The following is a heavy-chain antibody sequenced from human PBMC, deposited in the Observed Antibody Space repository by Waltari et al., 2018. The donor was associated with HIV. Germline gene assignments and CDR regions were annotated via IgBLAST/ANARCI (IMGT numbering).Heavy chain of an antibody. CDR1: ASSISSHYY. V-gene: IGHV4-38-2*02. CDR3: ARDQDYYDSSGYTCYAFDI. Sequence: QVQLQESGPRLVKASETLSLTCPVSASSISSHYYWVWIRQPPGKGLQWIGSIYRTGTTYYNPSLKSRVTISADLSKNQFSLKLTSVSAADTAVYYCARDQDYYDSSGYTCYAFDIWGQGTSVTVSS. J-gene: IGHJ3*02. CDR2: IYRTGTT. D-gene: IGHD3-22*01.